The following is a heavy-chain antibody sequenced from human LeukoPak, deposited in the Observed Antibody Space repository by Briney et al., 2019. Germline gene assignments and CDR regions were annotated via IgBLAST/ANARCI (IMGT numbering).Heavy chain of an antibody. CDR1: GFTFSSYE. V-gene: IGHV3-48*03. J-gene: IGHJ4*02. D-gene: IGHD2-2*01. Sequence: GGSLRLSCAASGFTFSSYEMNWVRQAPGKGLEWVSYISSSGSTIYYADSVKGRFTISRDNAKNSLYLQMNSLRAEDTAVYYCAQAGGRDCSSTSCYVWGQGTLVTVSS. CDR2: ISSSGSTI. CDR3: AQAGGRDCSSTSCYV.